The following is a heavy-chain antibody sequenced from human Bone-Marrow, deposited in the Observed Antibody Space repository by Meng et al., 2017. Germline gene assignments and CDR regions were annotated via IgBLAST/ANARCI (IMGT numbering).Heavy chain of an antibody. J-gene: IGHJ4*02. CDR2: MNDDGSDT. V-gene: IGHV3-74*01. D-gene: IGHD3-16*02. CDR1: GFTFSTSW. Sequence: GESLKISCVASGFTFSTSWMHWVRQAPGKGLLWVSRMNDDGSDTDYADSVRGRFTISRDNAKNTLYLQMNSLRADDTAVYYCARAGNYPFDYWGQGNLVTVSS. CDR3: ARAGNYPFDY.